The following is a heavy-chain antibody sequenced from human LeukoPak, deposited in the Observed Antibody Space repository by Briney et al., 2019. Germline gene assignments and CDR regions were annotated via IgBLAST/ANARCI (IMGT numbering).Heavy chain of an antibody. Sequence: PGGSLRLSCAASGFTFSDYYMSWLRQAPGKWLEWVSCISSSSSYTNYADSVKGRFTISRDNAKNSLYLQMNSLRAEDTAVYYCARDSLYCSGGSCYWVRAFDIWGQGTMVTVSS. CDR1: GFTFSDYY. CDR2: ISSSSSYT. V-gene: IGHV3-11*06. CDR3: ARDSLYCSGGSCYWVRAFDI. J-gene: IGHJ3*02. D-gene: IGHD2-15*01.